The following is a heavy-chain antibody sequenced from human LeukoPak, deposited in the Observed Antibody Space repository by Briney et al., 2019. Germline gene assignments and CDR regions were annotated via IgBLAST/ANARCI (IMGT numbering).Heavy chain of an antibody. V-gene: IGHV3-64*01. Sequence: GGSLRLSCAASGFTFSSYAMHWVRQAPGKGLEYVSAISNNGGTTYYANSVKGRFTISRDSSKNTLYFQMGSLRAEDMAVYYCARRNSSGWYDYWGQGTLVTVSS. D-gene: IGHD6-19*01. CDR1: GFTFSSYA. CDR3: ARRNSSGWYDY. CDR2: ISNNGGTT. J-gene: IGHJ4*02.